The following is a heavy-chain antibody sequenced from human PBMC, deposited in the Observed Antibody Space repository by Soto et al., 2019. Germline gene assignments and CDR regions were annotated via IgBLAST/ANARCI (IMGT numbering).Heavy chain of an antibody. J-gene: IGHJ5*02. CDR1: GYSFTSYW. CDR2: IYPGDSDT. Sequence: EVQLVQSGAEVKKPGESLKISCKGSGYSFTSYWIGWVRQMPGKGLEWMGIIYPGDSDTRYSPSFQGQVTISADKSISTAYLQWSSLKSSDNAMYYCARHWGDSSSSHFSCDPWGQRTLVTVSS. V-gene: IGHV5-51*01. D-gene: IGHD6-6*01. CDR3: ARHWGDSSSSHFSCDP.